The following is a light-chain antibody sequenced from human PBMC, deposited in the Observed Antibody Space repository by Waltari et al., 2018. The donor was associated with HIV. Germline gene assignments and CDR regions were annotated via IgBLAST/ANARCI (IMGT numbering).Light chain of an antibody. CDR1: SSDVGDYNY. Sequence: QSALTQPPSASGSPGQSVTISCTGISSDVGDYNYVSWYQQHPGKAPQLMIYEVNKRPSGVPDRFSGSKSGNPASLTVSGLQAEDEADYYCSSYVGSNRVFGGGTKLTVL. V-gene: IGLV2-8*01. J-gene: IGLJ3*02. CDR3: SSYVGSNRV. CDR2: EVN.